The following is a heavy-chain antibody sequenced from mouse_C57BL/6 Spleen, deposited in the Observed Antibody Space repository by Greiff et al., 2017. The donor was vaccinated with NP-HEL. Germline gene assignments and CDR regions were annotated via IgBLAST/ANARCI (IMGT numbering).Heavy chain of an antibody. Sequence: EVQVVESVAELVRPGASVKLSCTASGFNIKNTYMHWVKQRPEQGLEWIGRIDPANGNTKYAPKFQGKATITADTSSNTAYLQLSSLTSEDTAIYYCARGVTTVVHYYAMDYWGQGTSVTVSS. J-gene: IGHJ4*01. CDR2: IDPANGNT. CDR1: GFNIKNTY. D-gene: IGHD1-1*01. V-gene: IGHV14-3*01. CDR3: ARGVTTVVHYYAMDY.